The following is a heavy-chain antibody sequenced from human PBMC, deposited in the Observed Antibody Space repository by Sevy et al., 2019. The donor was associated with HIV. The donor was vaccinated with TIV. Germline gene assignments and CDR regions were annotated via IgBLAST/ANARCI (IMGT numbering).Heavy chain of an antibody. CDR2: INPNSGGT. CDR3: ARDFRLRGYSYGSFDY. J-gene: IGHJ4*02. V-gene: IGHV1-2*02. Sequence: ASVKVSCKASGYTFTGQYIHWVRQAPGQGLEWMGWINPNSGGTNYRQDFQGRVTLTRDTSITTAYMELDGLKSDDTALYYCARDFRLRGYSYGSFDYWGQGTLVTVSS. D-gene: IGHD5-18*01. CDR1: GYTFTGQY.